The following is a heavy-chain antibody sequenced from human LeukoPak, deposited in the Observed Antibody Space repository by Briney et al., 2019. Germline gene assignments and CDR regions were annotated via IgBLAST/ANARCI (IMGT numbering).Heavy chain of an antibody. J-gene: IGHJ3*02. Sequence: GGSLKLSCAASGFTFSSYDMHWVRQAPGKGLEWVALISFDGNNQYYSDSVKGRFTISRDNAENSLFLQMNSLRAEDTAVYYCARDSTYTGSFHDAFDIWGQGTMVIVSS. CDR2: ISFDGNNQ. CDR3: ARDSTYTGSFHDAFDI. V-gene: IGHV3-30-3*01. CDR1: GFTFSSYD. D-gene: IGHD1-26*01.